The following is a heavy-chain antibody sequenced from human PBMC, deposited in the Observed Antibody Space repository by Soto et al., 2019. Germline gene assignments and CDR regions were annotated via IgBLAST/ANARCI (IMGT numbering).Heavy chain of an antibody. CDR3: ARLRFLEWFTSNMDV. Sequence: GGSLRLSCAASGFTFSSYWMSWVRQAPGKGLEWVANIKQDGSEKYYVDSVKGRFTISRDNAKNSLYLQMNSLRAEDTFVYYCARLRFLEWFTSNMDVWGKGTTVTVSS. J-gene: IGHJ6*03. CDR1: GFTFSSYW. V-gene: IGHV3-7*01. CDR2: IKQDGSEK. D-gene: IGHD3-3*01.